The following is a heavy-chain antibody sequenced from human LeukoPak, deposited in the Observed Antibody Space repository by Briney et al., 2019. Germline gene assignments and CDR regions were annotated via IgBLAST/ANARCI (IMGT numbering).Heavy chain of an antibody. J-gene: IGHJ4*02. D-gene: IGHD3/OR15-3a*01. CDR2: IKQDGSEK. CDR1: GFTFSNYG. Sequence: GGSLRLSCAASGFTFSNYGMHWVRQAPGKGLEWVANIKQDGSEKYYVDSVKGRFTISRDNAKNSLYLQMNSLRAEDTAVYYCATDKDWTYLDYWGQGTLVTVSS. V-gene: IGHV3-7*01. CDR3: ATDKDWTYLDY.